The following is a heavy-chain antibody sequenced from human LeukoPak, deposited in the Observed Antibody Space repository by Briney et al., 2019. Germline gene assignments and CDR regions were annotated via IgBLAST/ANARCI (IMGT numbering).Heavy chain of an antibody. CDR3: ARDRVAGTVDY. Sequence: ASVKVSCKASGDTFGTYGISWVRQAPGQGLEWMGWISVYNGNTNYAQNLQGRVTMTTDTSTSTAYMELRSLRSDDTAVYYCARDRVAGTVDYWGQGTLVTVSS. J-gene: IGHJ4*02. CDR2: ISVYNGNT. D-gene: IGHD6-19*01. CDR1: GDTFGTYG. V-gene: IGHV1-18*01.